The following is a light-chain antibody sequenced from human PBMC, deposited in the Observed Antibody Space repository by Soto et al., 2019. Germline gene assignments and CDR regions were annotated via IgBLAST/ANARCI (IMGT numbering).Light chain of an antibody. J-gene: IGKJ5*01. CDR1: QSISSW. Sequence: DIQMTQSPSTLSASVGDRVTITCRASQSISSWLAWYQQKPGKAPKLLIYKASSLESGVPSRFSGSGSGTEFTLTISSLQPDDXAXXYCQQYNSYCTFGQGTRLEIK. V-gene: IGKV1-5*03. CDR2: KAS. CDR3: QQYNSYCT.